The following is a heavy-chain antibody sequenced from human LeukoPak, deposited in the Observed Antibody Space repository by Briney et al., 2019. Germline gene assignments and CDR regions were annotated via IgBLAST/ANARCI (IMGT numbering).Heavy chain of an antibody. J-gene: IGHJ6*03. CDR3: ARDLGGYSSGSYFYYMDI. V-gene: IGHV4-4*07. CDR2: IFTGGTT. Sequence: SETLSLTCTVSVASITPYYWSWIRQPAGKGLEWIGRIFTGGTTNYNPSLKSRVTMSVDTSENQLSLKLSSVTAADTAVYYCARDLGGYSSGSYFYYMDIWGKGTTVTVSS. D-gene: IGHD5-18*01. CDR1: VASITPYY.